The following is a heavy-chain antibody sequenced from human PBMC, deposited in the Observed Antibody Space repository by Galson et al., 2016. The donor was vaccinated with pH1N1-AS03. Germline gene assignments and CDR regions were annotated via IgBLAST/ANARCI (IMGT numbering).Heavy chain of an antibody. CDR3: ARRHAYDSSGYYYVGYFDY. V-gene: IGHV4-39*07. D-gene: IGHD3-22*01. CDR2: IYSSGST. J-gene: IGHJ4*02. CDR1: GDSISSSTYC. Sequence: LSLTCTVSGDSISSSTYCWGWIRQPPGKGLEWIGSIYSSGSTYYNPSLKSRVTTSVDTSKNQFSLKLSSVTAADTAVYYCARRHAYDSSGYYYVGYFDYWGQGTLVTVSS.